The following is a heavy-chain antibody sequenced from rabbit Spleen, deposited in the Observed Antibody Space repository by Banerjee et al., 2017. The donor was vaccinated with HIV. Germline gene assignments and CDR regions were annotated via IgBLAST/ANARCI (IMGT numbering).Heavy chain of an antibody. CDR1: GVSFSSNYY. CDR2: IGAGSSGTS. D-gene: IGHD6-1*01. CDR3: ARDTVYAAYAWDTDNL. J-gene: IGHJ4*01. Sequence: QSLEESGGDLVKPGASLTLTCSASGVSFSSNYYMCWVRQAPGKGLEWIACIGAGSSGTSYYASWAKGRFTISKTSSTTVTLQMTSLTAADTATYFCARDTVYAAYAWDTDNLWGQGTLVTVS. V-gene: IGHV1S40*01.